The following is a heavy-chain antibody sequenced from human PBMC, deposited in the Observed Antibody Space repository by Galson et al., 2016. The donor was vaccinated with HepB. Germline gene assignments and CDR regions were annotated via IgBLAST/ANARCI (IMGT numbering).Heavy chain of an antibody. CDR3: ARQDGYNRYFDY. CDR2: IYPGDSDT. J-gene: IGHJ4*02. D-gene: IGHD5-24*01. CDR1: GYTFTSYW. V-gene: IGHV5-51*01. Sequence: QSGAEVKKPGESLKISCKGSGYTFTSYWIVWVRQMPGKGLEWMGFIYPGDSDTTYSPSFQGQVTTSADKSISTAYLQWSSLKASDTAMYYCARQDGYNRYFDYWGQGTLVTVSS.